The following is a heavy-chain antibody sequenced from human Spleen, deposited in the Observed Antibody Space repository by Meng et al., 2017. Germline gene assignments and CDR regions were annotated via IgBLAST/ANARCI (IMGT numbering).Heavy chain of an antibody. Sequence: GESLKISCAASGFTFSSYGMHWVRQAPGKGLEWVAVIWYDGSNKYYADSVKGRFTISRDNSKNTVFLQINSLRAEDTALYYCARCNYDAFDIWGQGTKVT. V-gene: IGHV3-33*01. CDR3: ARCNYDAFDI. J-gene: IGHJ3*02. CDR1: GFTFSSYG. D-gene: IGHD5-24*01. CDR2: IWYDGSNK.